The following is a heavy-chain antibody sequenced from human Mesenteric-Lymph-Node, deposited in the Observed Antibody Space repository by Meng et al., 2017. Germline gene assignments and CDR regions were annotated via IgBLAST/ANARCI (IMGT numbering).Heavy chain of an antibody. J-gene: IGHJ4*02. CDR1: GYTFTSYA. Sequence: AQFVNIGVELNNPGASGMVSCRPSGYTFTSYAINWLRQAPGQGPDWMGWIDPNTGNPTYDQGFTGRFVFSLDTSVSTAYLQINSLRADDTAVYYCARDSPLDGYSLLDYWGQGTLVTVSS. V-gene: IGHV7-4-1*02. CDR3: ARDSPLDGYSLLDY. CDR2: IDPNTGNP. D-gene: IGHD5-24*01.